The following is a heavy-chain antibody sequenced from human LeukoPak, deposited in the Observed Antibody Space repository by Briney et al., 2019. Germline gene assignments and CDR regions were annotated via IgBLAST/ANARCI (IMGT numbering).Heavy chain of an antibody. V-gene: IGHV1-18*01. CDR2: ISAYNGNT. Sequence: ASVKVSCKASGYTFTSYGISWVRQAPGQGLEWMGWISAYNGNTNYAQKLQGRVTVTTDTSTSTAYMELRSLRSDDTAVYYCARTARRVADYYGMDVWGQGTTVTVSS. CDR1: GYTFTSYG. D-gene: IGHD1-26*01. J-gene: IGHJ6*02. CDR3: ARTARRVADYYGMDV.